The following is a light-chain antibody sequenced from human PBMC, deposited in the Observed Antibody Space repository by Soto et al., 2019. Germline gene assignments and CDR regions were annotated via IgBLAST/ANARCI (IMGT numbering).Light chain of an antibody. Sequence: EIVLTQSPGTLSVSPGERATLSCRASQSVSSSYFAWYQQKPGQAPRLLIYGASSRGTGIPDRFSGSGSRTDFTLTSSRLDHEDSALYYDQQYGSSRWTFGQGTKVEIK. CDR2: GAS. V-gene: IGKV3-20*01. CDR1: QSVSSSY. CDR3: QQYGSSRWT. J-gene: IGKJ1*01.